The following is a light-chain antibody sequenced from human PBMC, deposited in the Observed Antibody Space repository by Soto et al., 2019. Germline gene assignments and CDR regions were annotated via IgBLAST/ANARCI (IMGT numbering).Light chain of an antibody. CDR3: QQYGSSPPYT. CDR2: GFS. Sequence: EVVLTQSPGTLSLSPGERATLSCRASQSVSNNYLDWYQQKPGQSPKLLIFGFSDRATGIPDRFSGSASGTDFTLTISSLEPEDFGVYYCQQYGSSPPYTFGQGTKLEI. V-gene: IGKV3-20*01. J-gene: IGKJ2*01. CDR1: QSVSNNY.